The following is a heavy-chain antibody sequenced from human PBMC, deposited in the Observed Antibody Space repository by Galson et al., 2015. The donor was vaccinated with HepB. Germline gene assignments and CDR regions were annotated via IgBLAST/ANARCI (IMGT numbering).Heavy chain of an antibody. V-gene: IGHV1-3*01. Sequence: SVKVSCKASGYTFTSYAMHWVRQAPGQRLEWMGWINAGNGNTKYSQKFQGRVTITRDTSASTAYMELSSLRSEDTAVYYCARSVSIAVAGPKGYWGQGTLVTVSS. J-gene: IGHJ4*02. D-gene: IGHD6-19*01. CDR2: INAGNGNT. CDR3: ARSVSIAVAGPKGY. CDR1: GYTFTSYA.